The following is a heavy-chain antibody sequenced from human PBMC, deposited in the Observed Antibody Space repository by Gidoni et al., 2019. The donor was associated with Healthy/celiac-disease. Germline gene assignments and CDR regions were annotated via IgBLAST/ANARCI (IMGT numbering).Heavy chain of an antibody. CDR2: IYYSGST. D-gene: IGHD2-2*02. CDR1: GGSISSGGYY. J-gene: IGHJ2*01. Sequence: PSQTLSLTCTVSGGSISSGGYYWSWIRQHPGKGLEWIGYIYYSGSTYYNPSLKSRVTISVDTSKNQFSLKLSSVTAADTAVYYCARGYCSSTSCYRVYWYFDLWGRGTLVTVSS. V-gene: IGHV4-31*03. CDR3: ARGYCSSTSCYRVYWYFDL.